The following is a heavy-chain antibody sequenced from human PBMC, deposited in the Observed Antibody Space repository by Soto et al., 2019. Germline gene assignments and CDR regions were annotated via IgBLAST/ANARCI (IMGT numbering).Heavy chain of an antibody. D-gene: IGHD3-3*01. J-gene: IGHJ6*02. CDR1: GFTFDDYA. CDR2: ISWNSGSI. Sequence: EVQLVESGGGLVQPGRSLRLSCAASGFTFDDYAMHWVRQAPGKGLEWVSGISWNSGSIGYADSVKGRFTISRDNAKNSLYLQMNSLRAEDTALYYCAIAADYDFWSGYLLDVWGQGTTVTVSS. CDR3: AIAADYDFWSGYLLDV. V-gene: IGHV3-9*01.